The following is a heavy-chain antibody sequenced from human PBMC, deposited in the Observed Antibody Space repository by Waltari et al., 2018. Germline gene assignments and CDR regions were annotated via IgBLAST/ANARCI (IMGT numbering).Heavy chain of an antibody. CDR2: TRFDGINK. V-gene: IGHV3-30*02. CDR3: AREDIVSATQWRGNQYRGNCGYDL. CDR1: GFNFNIYG. Sequence: VFLVESGGGVVQPGDSLRLSCVSSGFNFNIYGMHWVRQAPGKGLEWVAFTRFDGINKHYADSVKGRFTISRDNIENTLYLQMNSLRGEDSAIYYCAREDIVSATQWRGNQYRGNCGYDLWGQGTLVSVSS. J-gene: IGHJ4*01. D-gene: IGHD5-12*01.